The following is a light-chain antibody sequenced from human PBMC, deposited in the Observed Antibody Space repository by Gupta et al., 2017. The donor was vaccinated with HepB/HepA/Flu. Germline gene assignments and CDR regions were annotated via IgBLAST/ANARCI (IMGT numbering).Light chain of an antibody. CDR3: QQYDNLPPEFT. Sequence: DIQMTQSPSSLSASVGDRVTITCQASQDISNYLNWYQQKPGKAPKLLIYDASNLETGVPSRFSGSGSGTDFTFTISSLQPEDIATYYCQQYDNLPPEFTFGPGTKADIK. V-gene: IGKV1-33*01. CDR2: DAS. J-gene: IGKJ3*01. CDR1: QDISNY.